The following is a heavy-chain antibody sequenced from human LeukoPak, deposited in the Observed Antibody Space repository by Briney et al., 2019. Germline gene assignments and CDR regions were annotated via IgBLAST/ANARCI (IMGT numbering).Heavy chain of an antibody. V-gene: IGHV3-21*01. J-gene: IGHJ4*02. D-gene: IGHD4-17*01. CDR1: GFTFSSYS. CDR3: ARDRGSTVFDH. Sequence: GGSLRLSCAASGFTFSSYSMNWVRQAPGKGLEWVSSISSSSSYIYYADSVKGRFTISRDNAKNSLCLQMNSLRAEDTAVYYCARDRGSTVFDHWGQGTLVTVSS. CDR2: ISSSSSYI.